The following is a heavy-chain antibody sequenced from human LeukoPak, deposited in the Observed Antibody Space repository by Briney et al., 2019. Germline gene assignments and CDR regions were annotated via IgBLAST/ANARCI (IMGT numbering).Heavy chain of an antibody. Sequence: PGGSLRLSCVVSGFTFSDYYMSWVRQAPGKGLEWVANINHDGSEKHYVDSVKGRFTISRDNAKNSLFLQMNSLSAEDTAVYYCAREEGIDGSGYYYVLGYWGQGTLVTVSS. V-gene: IGHV3-7*01. J-gene: IGHJ4*02. CDR2: INHDGSEK. CDR3: AREEGIDGSGYYYVLGY. CDR1: GFTFSDYY. D-gene: IGHD3-22*01.